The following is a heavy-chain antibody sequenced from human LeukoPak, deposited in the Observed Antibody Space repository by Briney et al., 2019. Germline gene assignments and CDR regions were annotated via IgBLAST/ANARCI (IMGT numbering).Heavy chain of an antibody. Sequence: PSETLSLTCNVSGGSISTYYWSWIRQPPGKGLEWIGYISDGGVTSYNPSLKGCVTISVDSPKNRFPLRLTSLTAVDTALYYCARHGGTLDYFDYWGPGSLVTVSS. CDR1: GGSISTYY. CDR2: ISDGGVT. CDR3: ARHGGTLDYFDY. V-gene: IGHV4-59*08. D-gene: IGHD1-26*01. J-gene: IGHJ4*02.